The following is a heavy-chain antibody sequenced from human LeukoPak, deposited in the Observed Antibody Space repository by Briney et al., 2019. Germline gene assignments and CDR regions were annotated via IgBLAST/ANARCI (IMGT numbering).Heavy chain of an antibody. V-gene: IGHV1-2*02. Sequence: ASVKVSCKAFGYTFTGYYMHWVRQAPGQGLEWMGWINPNSGGTNYAQKFQGRVTMTRDTSISTAYMELSRLRSDDTAVYYCARDRSGSSGAFDIWGQGTMVTVSS. D-gene: IGHD1-26*01. CDR3: ARDRSGSSGAFDI. CDR2: INPNSGGT. CDR1: GYTFTGYY. J-gene: IGHJ3*02.